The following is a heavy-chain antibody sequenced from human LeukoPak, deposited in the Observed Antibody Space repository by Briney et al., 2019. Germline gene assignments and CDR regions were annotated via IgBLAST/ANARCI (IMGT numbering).Heavy chain of an antibody. CDR3: ARAQAPLWSGYYHFDY. D-gene: IGHD3-3*01. CDR2: IYYSGST. J-gene: IGHJ4*02. CDR1: GGSISSSSYY. V-gene: IGHV4-39*07. Sequence: SETLSLTCTVSGGSISSSSYYWGWIRHPPGKGLEWIGSIYYSGSTYYNPSLKSRVTISVDTSKNQFSLKLSSVTAADAAVYYCARAQAPLWSGYYHFDYWGQGTLVTVSS.